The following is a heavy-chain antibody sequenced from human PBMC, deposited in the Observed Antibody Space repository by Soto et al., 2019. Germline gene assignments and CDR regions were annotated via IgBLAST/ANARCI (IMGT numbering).Heavy chain of an antibody. CDR2: ISHSGNA. J-gene: IGHJ4*02. D-gene: IGHD3-3*02. Sequence: SETLSLTCTVSGGSISSGDYYWSWIRQPPGKGLEWIGYISHSGNANYNPSLTSRVTISVDKSKNHFSLKLTSVTAADTAVYYCAARHFWSGPWTARRLDYWGQGTLVTVSS. CDR3: AARHFWSGPWTARRLDY. CDR1: GGSISSGDYY. V-gene: IGHV4-30-4*01.